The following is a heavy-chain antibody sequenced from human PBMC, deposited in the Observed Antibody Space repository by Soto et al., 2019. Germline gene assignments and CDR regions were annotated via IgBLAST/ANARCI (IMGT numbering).Heavy chain of an antibody. CDR2: ISSSSSYI. Sequence: GGSLRLSCAASGFTFSSYSMNWVRQAPGKGLEWVSSISSSSSYIYYADSVKGRFTISRDNAKNSLYLQMNSLRAEDTAVYYCARDPVSNYDFKANYYYYGMDVWGQGTTVTVSS. D-gene: IGHD3-3*01. CDR1: GFTFSSYS. CDR3: ARDPVSNYDFKANYYYYGMDV. J-gene: IGHJ6*02. V-gene: IGHV3-21*01.